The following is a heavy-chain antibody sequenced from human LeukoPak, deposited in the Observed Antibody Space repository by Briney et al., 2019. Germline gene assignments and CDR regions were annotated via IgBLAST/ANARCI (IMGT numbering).Heavy chain of an antibody. CDR3: ARAPSGFTYGPGDH. CDR2: ISTYDGDA. Sequence: ASVKVSCKASGYSFTGYGITWVRQAPGQGLGWMGWISTYDGDANYAQQLQGRVTMTTDTSTITAYMELRSLRSDDTAVYYCARAPSGFTYGPGDHWGQGTLVTVSS. D-gene: IGHD5-18*01. V-gene: IGHV1-18*01. J-gene: IGHJ4*02. CDR1: GYSFTGYG.